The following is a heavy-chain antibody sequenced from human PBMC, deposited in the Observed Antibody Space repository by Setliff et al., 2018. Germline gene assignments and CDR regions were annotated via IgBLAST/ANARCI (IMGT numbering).Heavy chain of an antibody. D-gene: IGHD3-16*01. CDR3: TRSRAPRVVLAADFDL. CDR2: ISPYSGES. CDR1: GFSFSTFG. J-gene: IGHJ4*02. V-gene: IGHV1-18*01. Sequence: GASVKVSCKTSGFSFSTFGFSWVRQAPGQGLEWMGWISPYSGESNYAQKFQDRLTVTADTSTKTTHMELRSLTSDDTAVYFCTRSRAPRVVLAADFDLWGQGTLVTVSS.